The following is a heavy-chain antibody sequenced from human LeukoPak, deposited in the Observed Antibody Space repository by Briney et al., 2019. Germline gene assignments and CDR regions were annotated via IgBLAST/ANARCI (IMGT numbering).Heavy chain of an antibody. J-gene: IGHJ4*02. CDR3: ARDSDWNVDY. V-gene: IGHV1-18*01. Sequence: GASVKVSCKASGYTFTTYGFTWIRQAPGQGLEWLGWISPYNGATEYAQNLQDRVSMTTDTSTNTAYIEVRSLKSDDTAVYYCARDSDWNVDYWGQGTLVTVS. CDR2: ISPYNGAT. CDR1: GYTFTTYG. D-gene: IGHD1-1*01.